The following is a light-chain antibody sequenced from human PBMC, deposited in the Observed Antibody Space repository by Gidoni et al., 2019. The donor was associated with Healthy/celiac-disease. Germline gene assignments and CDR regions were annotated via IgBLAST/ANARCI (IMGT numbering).Light chain of an antibody. CDR3: QQYNSYSRV. CDR2: DAS. Sequence: DMKMTQSASTLSASVGDRVTITCRASQSISSSLAWYQQKPGKAPKLLIYDASSLESGVPSRFSGSGSGTEFTLTISRLEPDDFATYYCQQYNSYSRVFGQGTKLEIK. J-gene: IGKJ2*01. V-gene: IGKV1-5*01. CDR1: QSISSS.